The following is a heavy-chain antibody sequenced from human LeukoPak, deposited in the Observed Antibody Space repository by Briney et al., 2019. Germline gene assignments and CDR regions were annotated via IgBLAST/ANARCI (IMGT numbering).Heavy chain of an antibody. CDR1: GGSISSYY. Sequence: PSETLSLTCTVSGGSISSYYWSWIRQPPGKGLEWIGYVYYTVSPNYNPSLKSRVTISVDTSKNQFSLKLSSVTAADTAVYYCARGREYSYDSSVYHDYWGQGTLVTVSS. V-gene: IGHV4-59*12. J-gene: IGHJ4*02. D-gene: IGHD3-22*01. CDR3: ARGREYSYDSSVYHDY. CDR2: VYYTVSP.